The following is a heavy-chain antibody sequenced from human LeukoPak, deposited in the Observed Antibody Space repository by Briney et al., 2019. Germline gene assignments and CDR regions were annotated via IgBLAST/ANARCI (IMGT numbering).Heavy chain of an antibody. CDR1: GGSISSYY. V-gene: IGHV4-59*08. J-gene: IGHJ4*02. CDR2: IYNRST. D-gene: IGHD3-22*01. Sequence: SGTLSLTCTVSGGSISSYYWSWIPQPPGKGREWIGYIYNRSTNYNPSLKSRVTISIDTSKNTFSLKLSSVTAADTAVYYCARHYDTSGDYYAHFDYEGWGTLIPV. CDR3: ARHYDTSGDYYAHFDY.